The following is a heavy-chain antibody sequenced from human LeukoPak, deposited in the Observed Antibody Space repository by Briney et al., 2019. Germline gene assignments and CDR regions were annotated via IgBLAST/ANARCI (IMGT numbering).Heavy chain of an antibody. CDR2: ISSSSTTI. CDR3: ARVVTYYDILTGNNWFDP. Sequence: YISSSSTTIYYADSVRGRFTISRDNAKNSLYLQMNSLRAEDTAVYYCARVVTYYDILTGNNWFDPWGQGTLVTVSS. D-gene: IGHD3-9*01. V-gene: IGHV3-48*01. J-gene: IGHJ5*02.